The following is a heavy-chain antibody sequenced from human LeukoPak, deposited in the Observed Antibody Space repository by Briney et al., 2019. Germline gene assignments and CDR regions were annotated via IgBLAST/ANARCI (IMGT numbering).Heavy chain of an antibody. V-gene: IGHV4-38-2*02. CDR1: GYSLSSGYY. CDR2: IYTSGST. D-gene: IGHD6-6*01. Sequence: SETLSLTCTVSGYSLSSGYYWGWIRQPPGKGLEWIGSIYTSGSTNYNPSLKSRVTISVDTSKNQFSLKLSSVTAADTAVYYCARDYEYSSSNSYMDVWGKGTTVTVSS. CDR3: ARDYEYSSSNSYMDV. J-gene: IGHJ6*03.